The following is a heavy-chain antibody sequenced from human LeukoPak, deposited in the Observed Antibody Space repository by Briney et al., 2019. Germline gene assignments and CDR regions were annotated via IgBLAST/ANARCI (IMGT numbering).Heavy chain of an antibody. CDR2: IWYDGSNK. CDR1: GFTFSSYG. J-gene: IGHJ6*03. Sequence: GGSLRLSCAASGFTFSSYGMRWVRQAPGKGLEWVAVIWYDGSNKYYADSVKGRFTISRDNSKNTLYLQMNSLRAEDTAVYYCARARGDYSYYSYMDVWGKGTTVTVSS. V-gene: IGHV3-33*01. CDR3: ARARGDYSYYSYMDV. D-gene: IGHD4-17*01.